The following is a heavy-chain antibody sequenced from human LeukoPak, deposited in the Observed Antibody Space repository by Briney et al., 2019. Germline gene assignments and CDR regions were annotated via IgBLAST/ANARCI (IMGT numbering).Heavy chain of an antibody. Sequence: PGGSLRLSCAASGFTFSSHGMHWVRQAPGKGLEWVAVVGGNAHTKFYADSVKGRFTISRDNSKNTLYLQMNNLRAEDTAVYFCAKELLTYCGGDCYSATTWYFDLWGRGTLATVSS. CDR3: AKELLTYCGGDCYSATTWYFDL. D-gene: IGHD2-21*01. CDR1: GFTFSSHG. V-gene: IGHV3-30*02. CDR2: VGGNAHTK. J-gene: IGHJ2*01.